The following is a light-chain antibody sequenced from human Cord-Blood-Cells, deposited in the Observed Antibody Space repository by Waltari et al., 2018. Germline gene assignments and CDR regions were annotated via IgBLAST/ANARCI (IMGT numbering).Light chain of an antibody. Sequence: DIVMTQSPLSLPVTPGEPDSLSCRSSQSLLHSNGYNYLDWYLQKPGQSPQLLIYLGSNRASGVPYRFSGSGSGTDFTLKISRVEAEDVGVYYCMQALQTPWTFGQGTKVEIK. V-gene: IGKV2-28*01. J-gene: IGKJ1*01. CDR1: QSLLHSNGYNY. CDR3: MQALQTPWT. CDR2: LGS.